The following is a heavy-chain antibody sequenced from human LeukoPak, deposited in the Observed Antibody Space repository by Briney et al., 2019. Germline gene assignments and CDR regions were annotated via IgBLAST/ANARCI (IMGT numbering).Heavy chain of an antibody. V-gene: IGHV3-7*03. CDR1: GFTFSSYW. D-gene: IGHD3-3*01. CDR2: IKQDGSEK. Sequence: GVSLRLSCAASGFTFSSYWMSWVRQAPGKGLEWVANIKQDGSEKYYVDSVKGRFTISRDNAKNSLYLQMNSLRAEDTAVYYCARGGFLEWSNDAFDIWGQGTMVTVSS. J-gene: IGHJ3*02. CDR3: ARGGFLEWSNDAFDI.